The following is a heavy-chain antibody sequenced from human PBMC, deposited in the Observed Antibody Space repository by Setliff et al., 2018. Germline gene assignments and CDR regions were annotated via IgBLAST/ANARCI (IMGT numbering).Heavy chain of an antibody. D-gene: IGHD2-21*01. Sequence: PRESLKISCKGSGYSFTDYWIAWVRQTPGKGLEWMGTIYPGNADTRYSPSFQGQVTISTDTSINTAFLQWNNLKASDTAVYYCARRGERFFNWFDPWGQGTRVTVS. CDR3: ARRGERFFNWFDP. CDR2: IYPGNADT. CDR1: GYSFTDYW. V-gene: IGHV5-51*01. J-gene: IGHJ5*02.